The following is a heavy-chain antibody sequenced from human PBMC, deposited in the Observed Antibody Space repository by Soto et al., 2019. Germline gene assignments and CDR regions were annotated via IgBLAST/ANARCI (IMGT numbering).Heavy chain of an antibody. V-gene: IGHV2-5*02. D-gene: IGHD6-13*01. CDR2: IYWDDDK. CDR3: AHLSWAASGTRYYFDY. J-gene: IGHJ4*02. CDR1: GFSFSTSAVG. Sequence: QITLTESGPTLVKPTQTLTLTCTFSGFSFSTSAVGVGWIRQPPGKALEWLALIYWDDDKRYSPFLKSRLTIXXDTSTTQVVLTMTNMDPVDTGTYYCAHLSWAASGTRYYFDYWGQGTLVTVSS.